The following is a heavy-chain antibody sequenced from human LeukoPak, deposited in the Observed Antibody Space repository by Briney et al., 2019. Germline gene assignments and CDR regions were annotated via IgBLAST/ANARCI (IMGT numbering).Heavy chain of an antibody. CDR2: ISSSSSYI. CDR1: GFTFSSYS. D-gene: IGHD6-13*01. Sequence: PGGSLRLSCAASGFTFSSYSMNWVRQAPGKGLEWVSSISSSSSYIYYADSVKGRFTISRDNAKNSLYLQMNSLRAEDTAVYYCARGARKYSSSWYGDYWGQGTLVTVSS. V-gene: IGHV3-21*01. J-gene: IGHJ4*02. CDR3: ARGARKYSSSWYGDY.